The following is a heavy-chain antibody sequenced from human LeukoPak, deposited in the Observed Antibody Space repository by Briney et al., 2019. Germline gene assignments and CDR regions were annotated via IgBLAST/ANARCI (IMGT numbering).Heavy chain of an antibody. D-gene: IGHD2-2*01. CDR1: GGSFSGDY. J-gene: IGHJ6*03. CDR3: ARLKCSSASCFYYYYMDV. Sequence: SETLSLTCAVYGGSFSGDYWSWIRQPPGKGLEWIGEINHSGRTNYKPSLKSRVTISVDTSKNQFSLKLNSVTAADTAVYYCARLKCSSASCFYYYYMDVWGKGTTVTISS. CDR2: INHSGRT. V-gene: IGHV4-34*01.